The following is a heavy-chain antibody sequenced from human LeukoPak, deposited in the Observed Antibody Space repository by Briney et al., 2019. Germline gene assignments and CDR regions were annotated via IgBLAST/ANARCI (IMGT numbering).Heavy chain of an antibody. V-gene: IGHV1-18*01. D-gene: IGHD4-17*01. Sequence: GASVKVSCKASGYTFTNYGISWVRQAPGQGLEWMGWISAYNGNTNYAQKLQGRVTMTTDTSTSTAYMELRNLRSDDTAVYYCARDPSTVTPDHYYFDYWGQGILVTVSS. CDR1: GYTFTNYG. CDR2: ISAYNGNT. CDR3: ARDPSTVTPDHYYFDY. J-gene: IGHJ4*02.